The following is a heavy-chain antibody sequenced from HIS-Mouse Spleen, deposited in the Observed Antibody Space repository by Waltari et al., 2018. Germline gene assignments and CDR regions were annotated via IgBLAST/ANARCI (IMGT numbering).Heavy chain of an antibody. V-gene: IGHV4-39*07. CDR1: GGSISSSSYY. D-gene: IGHD6-13*01. CDR2: IYYSRST. J-gene: IGHJ2*01. Sequence: QLQLQESGPGLVKPSETLSLTCTVSGGSISSSSYYWGWIRQPPGTGLGWIGSIYYSRSTYYHPSLNSRGTISVDRSKNQLSLKLSSVTAADTAVYYCAREIPYSSSWYDWYFDLWGRGTLVTVSS. CDR3: AREIPYSSSWYDWYFDL.